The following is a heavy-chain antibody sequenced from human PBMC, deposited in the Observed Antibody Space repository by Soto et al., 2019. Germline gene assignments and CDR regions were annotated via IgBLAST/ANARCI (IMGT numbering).Heavy chain of an antibody. Sequence: SLRLSCAASGFTFSSYAMHWVRQAPGKGLEWVAVISYDGSNKYYADSVKGRFTISRDNSKNTLYLQMNSLRAEDTAVYYCARDHYYYDSSGYPRAYYYYGMDVWGQGTTVTV. CDR2: ISYDGSNK. V-gene: IGHV3-30-3*01. CDR1: GFTFSSYA. D-gene: IGHD3-22*01. CDR3: ARDHYYYDSSGYPRAYYYYGMDV. J-gene: IGHJ6*02.